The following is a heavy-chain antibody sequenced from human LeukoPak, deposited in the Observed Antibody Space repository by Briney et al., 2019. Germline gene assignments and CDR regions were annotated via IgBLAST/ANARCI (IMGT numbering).Heavy chain of an antibody. CDR1: GYTFTSYD. V-gene: IGHV1-8*01. D-gene: IGHD6-13*01. J-gene: IGHJ6*02. CDR2: MNPSSGNT. Sequence: GASVKVSCKASGYTFTSYDINWVRQATGQGLEWMGWMNPSSGNTGYAQKFQGRVTMTRNTSISTAYMELSSLRSEDTAVYYCARGTGSSSWYNYYYYGMDVWGQGTTGTVSS. CDR3: ARGTGSSSWYNYYYYGMDV.